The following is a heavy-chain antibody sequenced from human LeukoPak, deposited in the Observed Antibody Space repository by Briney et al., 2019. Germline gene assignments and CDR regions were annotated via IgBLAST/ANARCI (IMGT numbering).Heavy chain of an antibody. Sequence: GSLRLSCAASGFAVSTNYMSWVRQAPGKGLEWVSGLYTDGSTSYADSVQGRLTISRDTASNTMHLEMNNLRTEDTAVYYCMRDYMGWFDPWGQGSLVTVSS. CDR3: MRDYMGWFDP. V-gene: IGHV3-66*02. J-gene: IGHJ5*02. CDR1: GFAVSTNY. CDR2: LYTDGST. D-gene: IGHD3-10*01.